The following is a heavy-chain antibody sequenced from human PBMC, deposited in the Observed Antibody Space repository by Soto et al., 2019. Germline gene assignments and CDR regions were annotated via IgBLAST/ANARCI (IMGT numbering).Heavy chain of an antibody. J-gene: IGHJ4*02. D-gene: IGHD2-15*01. CDR1: GGSISSGGYY. Sequence: LSLTCTVSGGSISSGGYYWSWIRQHPGKGLEWIGYIYYSGSTYYNPSLKSRVTISVDTSKNQFSLRLSSVTAADTAVYYCARDRECSGGTCYKSSDFSGQGPLVTV. CDR2: IYYSGST. V-gene: IGHV4-31*03. CDR3: ARDRECSGGTCYKSSDF.